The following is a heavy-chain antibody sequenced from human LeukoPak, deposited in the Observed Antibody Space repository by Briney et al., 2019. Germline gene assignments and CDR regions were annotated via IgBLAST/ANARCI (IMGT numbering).Heavy chain of an antibody. D-gene: IGHD1-26*01. CDR1: GFTFSSYE. V-gene: IGHV3-48*03. CDR2: ISSSGSTR. CDR3: ARDPYSGSYGNYYYYFMDV. Sequence: PGGSLRLSCAASGFTFSSYEMNWVRQAPGKGLEWVSYISSSGSTRYYADSVKGRFTISRDNAKNSLYLQMNSLRAEDTAVYYCARDPYSGSYGNYYYYFMDVWGKGTTVTISS. J-gene: IGHJ6*03.